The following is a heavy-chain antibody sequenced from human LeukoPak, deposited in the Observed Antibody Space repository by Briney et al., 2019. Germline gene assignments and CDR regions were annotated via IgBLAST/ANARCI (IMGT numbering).Heavy chain of an antibody. Sequence: SETLSLTCTVSGGSISSGDYYWSWIRQPPGKGLEWFGYIYYSGSTYYNPSLKSRVTISVDTSKNQFCLKLSSVTAAYTAVYCCASDRSRIAAAAIDCWGQGTLVTVSS. D-gene: IGHD6-13*01. CDR2: IYYSGST. CDR3: ASDRSRIAAAAIDC. J-gene: IGHJ4*02. V-gene: IGHV4-30-4*01. CDR1: GGSISSGDYY.